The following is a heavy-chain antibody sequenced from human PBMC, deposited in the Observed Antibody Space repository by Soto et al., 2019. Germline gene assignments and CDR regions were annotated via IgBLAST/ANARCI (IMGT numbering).Heavy chain of an antibody. CDR3: ARLDSSGYYLRFYYYYGIDV. J-gene: IGHJ6*02. CDR1: GYSFTSYW. Sequence: GKSLEITCKGAGYSFTSYWISWVRQIPGKGLEWMGRIDPSDSYTNYSPSFQGHVTSSADKSISTAYLQWSSLKASDNAMYYCARLDSSGYYLRFYYYYGIDVWGQGTTVTVSS. D-gene: IGHD3-22*01. CDR2: IDPSDSYT. V-gene: IGHV5-10-1*01.